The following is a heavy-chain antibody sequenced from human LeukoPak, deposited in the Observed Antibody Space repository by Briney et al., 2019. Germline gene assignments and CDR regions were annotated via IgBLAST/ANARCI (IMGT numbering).Heavy chain of an antibody. D-gene: IGHD4-23*01. J-gene: IGHJ4*02. CDR3: ARGDYGGNSDAGILLNDY. Sequence: GASVKVSCKASGYTFTNYDINWVRQATGQGLEWMGWMNPNSGNTGYAQKFQGRVAITRDTSISTAYMELSSLRSEDTAVYYCARGDYGGNSDAGILLNDYWGQGTLVTVSS. V-gene: IGHV1-8*03. CDR1: GYTFTNYD. CDR2: MNPNSGNT.